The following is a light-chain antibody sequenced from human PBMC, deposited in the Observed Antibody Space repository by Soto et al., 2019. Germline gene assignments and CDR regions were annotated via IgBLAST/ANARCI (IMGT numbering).Light chain of an antibody. J-gene: IGKJ2*01. Sequence: EIVLTQSPGTLSLSPGERATLSCRASQSVSSSYLVWYQQKPGQAPRLLIYGTSSRATGIPDRFSGSGSGTDFTLTISILEPEDFAVYYCQQYGNSPYTFGQGTKLEIK. CDR3: QQYGNSPYT. V-gene: IGKV3-20*01. CDR1: QSVSSSY. CDR2: GTS.